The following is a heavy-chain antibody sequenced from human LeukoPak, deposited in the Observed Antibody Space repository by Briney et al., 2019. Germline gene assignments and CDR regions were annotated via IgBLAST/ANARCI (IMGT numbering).Heavy chain of an antibody. V-gene: IGHV3-7*01. Sequence: GGSLRLSCAASGFTFSSYWMSWVRQAPGKGLEWVANIKQDGSEKYYVDSVKGRFTISRDNGKNSLYLQMNSLRAEDTAVYYCARDRSIAAYDYWGQGTLVTVSS. D-gene: IGHD6-6*01. CDR1: GFTFSSYW. CDR2: IKQDGSEK. J-gene: IGHJ4*02. CDR3: ARDRSIAAYDY.